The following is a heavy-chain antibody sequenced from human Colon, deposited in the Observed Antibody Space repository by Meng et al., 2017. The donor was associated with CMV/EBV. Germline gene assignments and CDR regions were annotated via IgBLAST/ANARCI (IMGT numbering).Heavy chain of an antibody. V-gene: IGHV3-23*01. CDR2: IGGSGTT. D-gene: IGHD4-17*01. J-gene: IGHJ4*02. CDR3: AKTFGGVTILDS. Sequence: EVQLLESGGSLVQPGGSLGLSCTASGFMFSTYIMSWVRQAPGKGLEWVSAIGGSGTTYYGGSVKGRFTISRDNSNNTLFLDMNGLTADDTALYYCAKTFGGVTILDSWGQGTLVTVSS. CDR1: GFMFSTYI.